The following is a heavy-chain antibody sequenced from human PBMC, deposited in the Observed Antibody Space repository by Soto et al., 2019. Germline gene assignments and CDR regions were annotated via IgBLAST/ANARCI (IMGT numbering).Heavy chain of an antibody. CDR3: ARRRYSSSWATFDP. J-gene: IGHJ5*02. V-gene: IGHV4-39*01. Sequence: LSLTCTVSGGSISSSSYYWGWIRQPPGKGLEWIGSIYYSGSTYYNPSLKSRVTISVDTSKNQFSLKLSSVTAADTAVYYCARRRYSSSWATFDPWGQGTLVTVSS. CDR2: IYYSGST. CDR1: GGSISSSSYY. D-gene: IGHD6-13*01.